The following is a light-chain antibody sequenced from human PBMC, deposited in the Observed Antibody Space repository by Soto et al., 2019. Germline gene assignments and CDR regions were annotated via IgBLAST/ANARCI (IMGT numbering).Light chain of an antibody. CDR2: EVS. Sequence: QSALTQPASVSGSPGQSITISCTGTSSDVGAYNYVSWYQQHPDKAPKLMIFEVSDRPSGVSNRFSGSNSGNTASLTISGLQAEDEADYYCSSLAGGNIREVFGTGTKLTVL. CDR3: SSLAGGNIREV. V-gene: IGLV2-14*01. CDR1: SSDVGAYNY. J-gene: IGLJ1*01.